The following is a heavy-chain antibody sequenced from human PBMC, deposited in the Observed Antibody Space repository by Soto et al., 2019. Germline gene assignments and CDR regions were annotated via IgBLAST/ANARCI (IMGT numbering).Heavy chain of an antibody. Sequence: GGSLRLSCAASGFTFSSYWMHWVRQAPGKGLVWVSRINSDGSSTSYADSVKGRFTISRDNAKNTLYLQMNSLRAEDTAVYYWARAQGSYDSSGYDYYSGMDVWGQGTTVTVSS. J-gene: IGHJ6*02. CDR2: INSDGSST. CDR3: ARAQGSYDSSGYDYYSGMDV. CDR1: GFTFSSYW. D-gene: IGHD3-22*01. V-gene: IGHV3-74*01.